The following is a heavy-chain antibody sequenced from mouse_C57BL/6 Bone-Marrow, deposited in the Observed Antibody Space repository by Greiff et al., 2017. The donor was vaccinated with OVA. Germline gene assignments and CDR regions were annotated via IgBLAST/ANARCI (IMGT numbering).Heavy chain of an antibody. Sequence: DVKLQESGGDLVKPGGSLKLSCAASGFTFSSYGMSWVRQTPDKRLEWVATISSGGSYTYYPDSVKGRFTISRDNAKNTLYLQMSSLKSEDTAMXYCARNFPIYYYGSSDEWYFDVWGTGTTVTVSS. J-gene: IGHJ1*03. V-gene: IGHV5-6*02. CDR3: ARNFPIYYYGSSDEWYFDV. CDR2: ISSGGSYT. D-gene: IGHD1-1*01. CDR1: GFTFSSYG.